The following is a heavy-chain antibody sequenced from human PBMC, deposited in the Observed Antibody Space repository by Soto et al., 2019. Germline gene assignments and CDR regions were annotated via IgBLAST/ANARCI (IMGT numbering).Heavy chain of an antibody. J-gene: IGHJ3*02. CDR3: ARDNQWPGGACDI. CDR1: GYTFSVYY. D-gene: IGHD6-19*01. Sequence: LVQSGAEVRMPGASVKVSCKPSGYTFSVYYIHWVRQAPGQGLEWMGWINPNSGGTNYAQNFQGRVTVTRDTSISTVYREVGRLRSDDTAVYYCARDNQWPGGACDIWGQGSMVTVSS. CDR2: INPNSGGT. V-gene: IGHV1-2*02.